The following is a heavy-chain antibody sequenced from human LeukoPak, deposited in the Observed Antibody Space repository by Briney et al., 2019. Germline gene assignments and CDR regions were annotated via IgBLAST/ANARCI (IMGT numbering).Heavy chain of an antibody. V-gene: IGHV4-59*01. CDR3: ARTTEGGYTYNYFYYYYMDV. J-gene: IGHJ6*03. Sequence: SETLSLTCTVSGASISSYYWSWIRQPPGRGLEWIGYIYYSGSTNYNPSLKSRISISVDTSKNQFSLKLSSVTAADTAVYYCARTTEGGYTYNYFYYYYMDVWGKGTTVTISS. CDR2: IYYSGST. D-gene: IGHD5-18*01. CDR1: GASISSYY.